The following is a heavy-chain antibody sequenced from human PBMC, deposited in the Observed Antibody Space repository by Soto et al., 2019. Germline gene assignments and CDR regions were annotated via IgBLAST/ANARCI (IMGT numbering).Heavy chain of an antibody. CDR1: GFTFSSYG. CDR2: ISYGGSNK. Sequence: GGSLRLSCAASGFTFSSYGMHWVRQAPGKGLEWVAVISYGGSNKYYADSVKGRFTISRDNSKNTLYLQMNNLRAEDTAVYYCAKFYGGNSAHTYTIDPWGQGTLVTVSS. J-gene: IGHJ5*02. V-gene: IGHV3-30*18. D-gene: IGHD2-21*02. CDR3: AKFYGGNSAHTYTIDP.